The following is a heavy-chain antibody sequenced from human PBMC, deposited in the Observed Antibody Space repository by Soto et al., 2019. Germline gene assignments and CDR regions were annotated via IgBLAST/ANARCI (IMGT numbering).Heavy chain of an antibody. Sequence: QLRGSLRLSCAASGFTFSSYAMSWVRQAPGKGLEWVSAISGSGGSTYYADSVKGRFTISRDNSKNTLYLQMNSLRAEDTAVYYCAKDQVAGSEYFQHWGQGTLVTVSS. CDR2: ISGSGGST. J-gene: IGHJ1*01. CDR1: GFTFSSYA. V-gene: IGHV3-23*01. D-gene: IGHD6-19*01. CDR3: AKDQVAGSEYFQH.